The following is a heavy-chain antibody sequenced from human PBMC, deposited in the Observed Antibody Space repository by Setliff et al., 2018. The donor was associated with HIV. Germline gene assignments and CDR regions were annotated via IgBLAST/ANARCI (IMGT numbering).Heavy chain of an antibody. V-gene: IGHV4-31*03. D-gene: IGHD3-3*01. J-gene: IGHJ6*03. CDR3: ARVVEGSHQVSLYYYYYYYMDV. CDR2: IYYSGST. CDR1: GGSISSGNYY. Sequence: PSETLSLTCTVSGGSISSGNYYWSWIRQHPGKGLEWIGYIYYSGSTYYNPSLKSRVTMSVDTSKNQFSPKLSSVTAEDTAVYYCARVVEGSHQVSLYYYYYYYMDVWGKGTTVTVSS.